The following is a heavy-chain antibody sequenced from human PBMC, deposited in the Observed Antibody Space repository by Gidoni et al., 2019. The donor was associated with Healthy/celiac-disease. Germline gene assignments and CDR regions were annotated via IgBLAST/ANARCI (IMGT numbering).Heavy chain of an antibody. D-gene: IGHD4-4*01. CDR1: GFTFSSYS. CDR3: ARRSKPDYSNLIYYYYYGMDV. Sequence: EVQLVESGGGLVKPGGSLRLSCAASGFTFSSYSMNWVRQAPGKGLEWVSSISSSSSYIYYADSVKGRFTIARDNAKNSRYLQMNSLRAEDTAVYYCARRSKPDYSNLIYYYYYGMDVWGQGTTVTVSS. J-gene: IGHJ6*02. CDR2: ISSSSSYI. V-gene: IGHV3-21*01.